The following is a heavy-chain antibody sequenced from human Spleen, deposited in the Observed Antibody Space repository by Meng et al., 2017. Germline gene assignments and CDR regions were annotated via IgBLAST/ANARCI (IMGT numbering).Heavy chain of an antibody. V-gene: IGHV3-66*02. J-gene: IGHJ4*02. CDR3: ARSPIDKYDLSALPLDS. D-gene: IGHD3-22*01. Sequence: GGSLRPPCAASGFTVSHNYMSWVRPAPGKGLEWVSFIYSGGNTYYADSVKGRFTISRDNSKNTVFLQISSLRAEDTAVYYCARSPIDKYDLSALPLDSWGQGTLVTVSS. CDR1: GFTVSHNY. CDR2: IYSGGNT.